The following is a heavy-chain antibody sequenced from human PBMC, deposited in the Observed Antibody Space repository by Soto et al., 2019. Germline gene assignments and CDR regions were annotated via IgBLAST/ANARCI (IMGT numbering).Heavy chain of an antibody. J-gene: IGHJ6*02. D-gene: IGHD3-10*01. CDR2: VHHSWGS. V-gene: IGHV4-59*08. CDR1: GGSISSYY. CDR3: ARQGFGPLHGLVDV. Sequence: QVQLQESGPGLVKHSETLSLSCTVSGGSISSYYWSWFRQSPGKRMEWIGYVHHSWGSSYNPSLQSRVAISLDTSKRQFSLKVTAVTATDTAVYYCARQGFGPLHGLVDVWGQGTTVTVSS.